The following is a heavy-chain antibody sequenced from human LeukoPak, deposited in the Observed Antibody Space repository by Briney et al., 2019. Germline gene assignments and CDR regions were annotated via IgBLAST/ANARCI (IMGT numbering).Heavy chain of an antibody. CDR2: ISGSGGST. CDR1: GFTFSSYA. D-gene: IGHD1-26*01. CDR3: AKGVLGGSYYGGFDY. J-gene: IGHJ4*02. Sequence: GGSLRLSCAASGFTFSSYAMSWVRQAPGKGLEWVSAISGSGGSTYYADSVKGRFTISRDNSKNTLYLQMNSLRAEGTAVYYCAKGVLGGSYYGGFDYWGQGTLVTVSS. V-gene: IGHV3-23*01.